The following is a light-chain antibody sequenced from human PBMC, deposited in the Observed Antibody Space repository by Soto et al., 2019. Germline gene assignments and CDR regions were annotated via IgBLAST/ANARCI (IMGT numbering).Light chain of an antibody. Sequence: EIVLTQSPGTLSLSPGERATLSCRASQSVSSSYLAWYQQKPGQAPRLLIYGTYISATGIPDRFSGSGSGTDFTLTISRLEPEDFSVYYCQQYGSSPPLYTFGQGTKLEIK. CDR1: QSVSSSY. V-gene: IGKV3-20*01. CDR3: QQYGSSPPLYT. J-gene: IGKJ2*01. CDR2: GTY.